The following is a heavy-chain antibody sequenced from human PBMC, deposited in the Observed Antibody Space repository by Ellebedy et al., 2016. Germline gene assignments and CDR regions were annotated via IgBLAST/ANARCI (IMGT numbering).Heavy chain of an antibody. Sequence: GGSLRLXCTASGFTFSRYGMNWVRQAPGKGLEWVSYIAGIESRNIYYADSVRGRFTISRDNTENSLFLQMHSLSAEDTAIYYCARDDPEMPAAIDYWGQGTLVTVSS. CDR1: GFTFSRYG. D-gene: IGHD2-2*01. CDR2: IAGIESRNI. V-gene: IGHV3-48*04. J-gene: IGHJ4*02. CDR3: ARDDPEMPAAIDY.